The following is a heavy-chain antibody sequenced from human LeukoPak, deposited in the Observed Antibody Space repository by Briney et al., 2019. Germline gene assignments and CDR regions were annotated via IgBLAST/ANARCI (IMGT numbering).Heavy chain of an antibody. CDR2: IYSGGST. Sequence: GGSLRLPCAASGFTVSSNYMSWVRQAPGKGLEWVSVIYSGGSTYYADSVKGRFTISRDNSKNTLYLQMNSLRAEDTAVYYCARPSVGATYAFDIWGQGTMVTVSS. V-gene: IGHV3-53*01. D-gene: IGHD1-26*01. J-gene: IGHJ3*02. CDR3: ARPSVGATYAFDI. CDR1: GFTVSSNY.